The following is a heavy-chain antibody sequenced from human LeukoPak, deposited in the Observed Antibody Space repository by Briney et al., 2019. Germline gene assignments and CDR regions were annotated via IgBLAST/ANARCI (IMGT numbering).Heavy chain of an antibody. CDR3: GTIAINATNGMDV. V-gene: IGHV3-72*01. CDR1: GFTFSDHY. CDR2: SRNKASSYNT. J-gene: IGHJ6*02. Sequence: PGRSLRLSCAASGFTFSDHYIDWVRQPPGKGLEWVGRSRNKASSYNTEYAASVEGRFTISRDVSESSMYLQMNTLRTEDTAVYYCGTIAINATNGMDVWGQGTTVTVSS. D-gene: IGHD3-9*01.